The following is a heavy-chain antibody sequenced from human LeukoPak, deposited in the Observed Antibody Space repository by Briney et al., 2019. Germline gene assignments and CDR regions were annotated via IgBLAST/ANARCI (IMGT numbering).Heavy chain of an antibody. D-gene: IGHD3-10*01. J-gene: IGHJ4*02. Sequence: GGSLRLSCAASGFNSGNYAMHWVRQAPGKGLEWVSLIPSGGFYEYYADSVKGRFTISRDDSGNTLYLQLNSLRPEDTAVYYCARDSTYYYESGSSGPHYFDNWGQGTLVTVSS. CDR3: ARDSTYYYESGSSGPHYFDN. CDR1: GFNSGNYA. CDR2: IPSGGFYE. V-gene: IGHV3-30-3*01.